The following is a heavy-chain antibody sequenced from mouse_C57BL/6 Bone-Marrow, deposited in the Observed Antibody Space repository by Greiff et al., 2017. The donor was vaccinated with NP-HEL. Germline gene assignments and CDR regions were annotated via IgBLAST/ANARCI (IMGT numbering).Heavy chain of an antibody. D-gene: IGHD2-2*01. Sequence: QVQLKQPGAELVKPGASVKMSCKASGYTFTSYWITWVKQRPGQGLEWIGDIYPGSGSTNYNEKFKSKATLTVDTSSSTAYMQLRSLTSEDSAVYYCARATMVTTGDYWGQGTTLTVSS. CDR2: IYPGSGST. J-gene: IGHJ2*01. CDR1: GYTFTSYW. CDR3: ARATMVTTGDY. V-gene: IGHV1-55*01.